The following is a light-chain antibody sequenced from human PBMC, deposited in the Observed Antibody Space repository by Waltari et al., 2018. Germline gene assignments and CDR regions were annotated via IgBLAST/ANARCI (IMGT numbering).Light chain of an antibody. CDR2: DAS. Sequence: DIQMTQSPSSVSASVGDRVTITCRASQGISSYLAWYQQKPGKAPKLLIYDASTLKNGVPSRFSGSVSGTEFTLTISSLQPDDFATYYCQHYSGFSSRTFGQGTKVDIK. CDR3: QHYSGFSSRT. CDR1: QGISSY. J-gene: IGKJ1*01. V-gene: IGKV1-5*01.